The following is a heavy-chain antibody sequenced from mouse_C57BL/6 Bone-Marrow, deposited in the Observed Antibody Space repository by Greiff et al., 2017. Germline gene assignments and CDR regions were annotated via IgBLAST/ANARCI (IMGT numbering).Heavy chain of an antibody. D-gene: IGHD1-1*01. CDR3: ASWGTVVDPSRWYVDV. CDR2: IYPGSGST. J-gene: IGHJ1*03. V-gene: IGHV1-55*01. Sequence: QVQLQQPGAELVKPGASVKMSCKASGYTFTSYWITWVKQRPGQGLEWIGDIYPGSGSTNYNEKFKSKATLTVDTSSSTASMQLSSLTSEDSAVYYCASWGTVVDPSRWYVDVWGTGTTVTVSS. CDR1: GYTFTSYW.